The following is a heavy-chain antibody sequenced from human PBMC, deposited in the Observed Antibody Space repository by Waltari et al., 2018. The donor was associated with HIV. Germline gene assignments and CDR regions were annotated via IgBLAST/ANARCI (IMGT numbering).Heavy chain of an antibody. CDR3: ASPSIRAGMDV. V-gene: IGHV3-7*01. CDR1: GFTFRHFW. D-gene: IGHD2-2*02. Sequence: EVQLVESGGGLVQPGGSLRLPCAASGFTFRHFWMSWVRQAPGKGLEWLANIKQDGSEKYYVDAVKGRFTISRDNAKHSLYLQMNSLRAEDTAVYYCASPSIRAGMDVWGQGTTVTVSS. CDR2: IKQDGSEK. J-gene: IGHJ6*02.